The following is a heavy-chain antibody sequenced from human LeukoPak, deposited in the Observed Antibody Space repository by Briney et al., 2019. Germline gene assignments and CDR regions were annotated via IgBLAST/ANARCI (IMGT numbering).Heavy chain of an antibody. V-gene: IGHV3-30*02. CDR3: ARDSNNYYYYMVV. J-gene: IGHJ6*03. CDR1: GFTFSSYG. CDR2: IRYDGSNK. Sequence: AGGSLRLSCAASGFTFSSYGMHWVRQAPRKGLEWVAFIRYDGSNKYYADSVKGRFTISRDNSKNTLYLQMNSLRAEDTAVYYCARDSNNYYYYMVVWGKGTTVTVSS.